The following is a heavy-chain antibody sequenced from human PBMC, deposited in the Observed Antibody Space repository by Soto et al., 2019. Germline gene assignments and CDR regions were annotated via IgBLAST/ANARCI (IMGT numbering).Heavy chain of an antibody. CDR2: ISYDGSNK. Sequence: PGGSLRLSCAASGFTFSSYGMHGVRQAPGKGLEWVAVISYDGSNKYYADSVKGRFTISRDNSKNTLYLQMNSLRAEDTAVYYCAKDIRYYYGSGSSQYYYYGMDVWGQGTTVTVSS. J-gene: IGHJ6*02. CDR3: AKDIRYYYGSGSSQYYYYGMDV. D-gene: IGHD3-10*01. V-gene: IGHV3-30*18. CDR1: GFTFSSYG.